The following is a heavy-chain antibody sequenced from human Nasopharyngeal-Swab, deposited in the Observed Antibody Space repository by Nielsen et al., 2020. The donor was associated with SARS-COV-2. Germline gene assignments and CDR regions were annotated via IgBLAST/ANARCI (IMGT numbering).Heavy chain of an antibody. V-gene: IGHV1-8*01. J-gene: IGHJ6*02. Sequence: WVRQAPGQGLEWMGWMNPNSGNTGHAQKFQGRVTMTRNTSISTAYMELSSLRSEDTAVYYCARSDSSGYYLYYYGMDVWGQGTTVTVSS. CDR3: ARSDSSGYYLYYYGMDV. CDR2: MNPNSGNT. D-gene: IGHD3-22*01.